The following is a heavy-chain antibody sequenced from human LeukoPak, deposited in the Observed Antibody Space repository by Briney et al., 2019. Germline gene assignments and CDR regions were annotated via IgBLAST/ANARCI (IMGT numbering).Heavy chain of an antibody. J-gene: IGHJ4*02. CDR1: GFTSNYAW. Sequence: GGSLRLSCAASGFTSNYAWMSWVRQAPEKGLEWVGRIKSKSDGGTTDYAAPVKGRFTISRDDSKNTLYLQMNSLKTEDTAVYYCTARRSPTTIDYWGQGTLVTVSS. D-gene: IGHD5-12*01. CDR3: TARRSPTTIDY. V-gene: IGHV3-15*01. CDR2: IKSKSDGGTT.